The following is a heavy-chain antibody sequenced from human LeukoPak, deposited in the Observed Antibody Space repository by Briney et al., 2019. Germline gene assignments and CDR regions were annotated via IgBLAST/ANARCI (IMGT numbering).Heavy chain of an antibody. CDR2: IRYDGTKK. D-gene: IGHD5-18*01. CDR1: GFTFSNYG. Sequence: GGSLRLSCAASGFTFSNYGMHWVRQAPGKGLEWVAFIRYDGTKKYYADSVKGRFTISRDNSKNTLYLHMNSLRAEDTAIYYCAREAAAMASFFDYWGQGTLVTVSS. J-gene: IGHJ4*02. V-gene: IGHV3-30*02. CDR3: AREAAAMASFFDY.